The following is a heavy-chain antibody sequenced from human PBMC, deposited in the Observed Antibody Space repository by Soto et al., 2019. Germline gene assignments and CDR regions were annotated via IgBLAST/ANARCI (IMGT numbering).Heavy chain of an antibody. V-gene: IGHV4-39*01. CDR2: IYYSGST. CDR1: GGSISSSSYY. CDR3: ARHAPSVVTWEFDY. Sequence: QLQLQESGPGLVKPSETLSLTCTVSGGSISSSSYYWGWIRQPPGKGLEWIGSIYYSGSTYYNPSLKSRDTISVDTSKNQFSLKLSSVTAADTAVYYCARHAPSVVTWEFDYWGQGTLVTVSS. J-gene: IGHJ4*02. D-gene: IGHD2-15*01.